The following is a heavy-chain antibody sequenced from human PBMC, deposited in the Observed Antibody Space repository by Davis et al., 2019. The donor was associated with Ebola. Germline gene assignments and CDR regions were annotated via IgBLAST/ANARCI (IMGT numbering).Heavy chain of an antibody. D-gene: IGHD3-16*01. Sequence: PSETLSLTCAVYGGSFSGYYWSWIRQPPGKGLEWIGEINHSGSTNYNSSLKSRVTISVDKSKNQFSLKLRSVTAADTAVYYCARGVGDKYYYYYNMDVWGKGTTVTVSS. J-gene: IGHJ6*03. CDR1: GGSFSGYY. CDR3: ARGVGDKYYYYYNMDV. V-gene: IGHV4-34*01. CDR2: INHSGST.